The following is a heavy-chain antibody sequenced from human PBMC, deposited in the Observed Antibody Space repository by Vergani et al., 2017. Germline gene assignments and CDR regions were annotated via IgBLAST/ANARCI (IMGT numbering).Heavy chain of an antibody. CDR3: ARSRPYCTSGSCPAI. D-gene: IGHD2-15*01. CDR2: IHTGGST. CDR1: GESIRSGSHY. Sequence: QVPLQQWGAGVVKPSGTLSLTCAVFGESIRSGSHYWSWIRQPAGKGPEWIGHIHTGGSTDLNPSFKSRVSISVDTSKSQFSLKLNSVTVADTAVYYCARSRPYCTSGSCPAIWGQGTLVTVSS. V-gene: IGHV4-61*09. J-gene: IGHJ4*02.